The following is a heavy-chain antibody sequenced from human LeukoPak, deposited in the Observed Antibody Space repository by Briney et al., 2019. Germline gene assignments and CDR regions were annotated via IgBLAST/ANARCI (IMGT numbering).Heavy chain of an antibody. D-gene: IGHD6-19*01. CDR1: GYNFMSYW. J-gene: IGHJ5*02. CDR2: MYPGDSKT. Sequence: GESLKISCKASGYNFMSYWIGWVRQKPGKGLEWMAIMYPGDSKTRYSPSFQGQVTISADKATTTTYLQWRSPKASDTAIYYCSLSPVAGTSYWFDPWGQGTQVTVSS. CDR3: SLSPVAGTSYWFDP. V-gene: IGHV5-51*01.